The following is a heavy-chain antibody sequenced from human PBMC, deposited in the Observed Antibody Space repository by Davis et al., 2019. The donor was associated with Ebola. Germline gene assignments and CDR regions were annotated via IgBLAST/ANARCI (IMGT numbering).Heavy chain of an antibody. Sequence: AASVKVSCKASGYTFTSYYMHWVRQAPGQGLEWMGIINPSGGSTSYAQKFQGRVTMTRDTSTSTVYMELSSLRSEDTAAYYCARVIQGHGMDVWGQGTTVTVSS. V-gene: IGHV1-46*01. J-gene: IGHJ6*02. CDR3: ARVIQGHGMDV. CDR1: GYTFTSYY. CDR2: INPSGGST.